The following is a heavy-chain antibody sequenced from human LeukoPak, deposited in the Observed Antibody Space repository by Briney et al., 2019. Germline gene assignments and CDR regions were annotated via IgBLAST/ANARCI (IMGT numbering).Heavy chain of an antibody. CDR3: AKNMVSAGRGSFDI. J-gene: IGHJ3*02. CDR2: ISWNSGAI. CDR1: GFTFDDFA. D-gene: IGHD1-14*01. V-gene: IGHV3-9*03. Sequence: GGSLRLSCAASGFTFDDFAMHWVRQAPGKGLEWVSSISWNSGAIGYADSVKGRFTISRDNAKNSLYLQMNSLRAEDMALYYCAKNMVSAGRGSFDIWGQGTMVTVSS.